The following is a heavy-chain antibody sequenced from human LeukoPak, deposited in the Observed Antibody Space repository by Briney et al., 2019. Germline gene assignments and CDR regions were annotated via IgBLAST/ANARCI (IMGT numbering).Heavy chain of an antibody. Sequence: SETLSLTCTVSDGSISSGSYYWGWIRQPPGKGLEWIANIHYSGITYYNPSLKSRVTISVDTSKNQFSLKLSSVTAADTAVYYCARGPPTYDSSGRHLGDAFDIWGQGTMVTVSS. D-gene: IGHD3-22*01. CDR2: IHYSGIT. CDR1: DGSISSGSYY. J-gene: IGHJ3*02. CDR3: ARGPPTYDSSGRHLGDAFDI. V-gene: IGHV4-39*07.